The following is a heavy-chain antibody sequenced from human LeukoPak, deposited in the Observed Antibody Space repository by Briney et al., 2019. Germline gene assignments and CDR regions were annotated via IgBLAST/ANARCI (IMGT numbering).Heavy chain of an antibody. CDR3: AKDKHQLASFDY. D-gene: IGHD6-13*01. J-gene: IGHJ4*02. Sequence: GGSLRLSCAASEFTFSNYGMSWVRQAPGKGLEWVSGISSSGGSTYYADSVKGRFTISRGNSKNTLYLQMNSLRAEDTAIYYCAKDKHQLASFDYWGQGTLVTVSS. V-gene: IGHV3-23*01. CDR1: EFTFSNYG. CDR2: ISSSGGST.